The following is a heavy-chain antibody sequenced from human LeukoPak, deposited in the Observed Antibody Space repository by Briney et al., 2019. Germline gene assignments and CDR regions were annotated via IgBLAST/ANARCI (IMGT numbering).Heavy chain of an antibody. D-gene: IGHD3-22*01. J-gene: IGHJ4*02. CDR1: GFTFSDYY. V-gene: IGHV3-11*04. Sequence: GGSLRLSCAASGFTFSDYYMSWIRQAPGKGLEWVSYISSSGSTIYYADSVKGRFTISRDNAKNSLYLQMNSLRAEDTAVYYCARDPSHYYDSSGKYYFDYWGQGTLVTVSS. CDR3: ARDPSHYYDSSGKYYFDY. CDR2: ISSSGSTI.